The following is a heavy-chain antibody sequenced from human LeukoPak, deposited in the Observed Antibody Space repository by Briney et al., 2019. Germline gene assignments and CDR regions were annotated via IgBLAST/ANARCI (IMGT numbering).Heavy chain of an antibody. CDR2: INPNSGGT. V-gene: IGHV1-2*02. J-gene: IGHJ4*02. CDR3: ARHPNLDY. Sequence: ASVKVSCKASGYTFTDYYMHWVRQAPGQGLEWVGWINPNSGGTSYAQKFQDRVTLTRGTSITTAYMELSRLRSDDTAVYYCARHPNLDYWGQGTLVIVSS. CDR1: GYTFTDYY.